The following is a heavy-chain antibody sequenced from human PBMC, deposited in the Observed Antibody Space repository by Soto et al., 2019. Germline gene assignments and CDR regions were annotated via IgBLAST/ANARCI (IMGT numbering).Heavy chain of an antibody. Sequence: QLQPQESGPGLVKPSETLSLTCTVSGGSISSFNYFWGWIRKPPGKGLVWIGSLYYSGNTCYNPALHSRVTISVDTSKKQCTQTLRSVTAADTAVYYCARGGGSTFNWFDPWGQGTLVTVSP. J-gene: IGHJ5*02. D-gene: IGHD2-15*01. V-gene: IGHV4-39*01. CDR3: ARGGGSTFNWFDP. CDR1: GGSISSFNYF. CDR2: LYYSGNT.